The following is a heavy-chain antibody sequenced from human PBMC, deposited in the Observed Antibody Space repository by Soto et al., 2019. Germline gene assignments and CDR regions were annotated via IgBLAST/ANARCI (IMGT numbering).Heavy chain of an antibody. J-gene: IGHJ4*02. CDR1: GFSISTYA. D-gene: IGHD6-19*01. V-gene: IGHV3-30*18. Sequence: GESLKISCVASGFSISTYAMHWVRQAPGKGLEWVAVISSDGTNKYYADSVKGRFTIARDNSKNTVYLYINSLGAEDTALFFCAKDKGSSGWYFDHWGQGTLVTVSS. CDR2: ISSDGTNK. CDR3: AKDKGSSGWYFDH.